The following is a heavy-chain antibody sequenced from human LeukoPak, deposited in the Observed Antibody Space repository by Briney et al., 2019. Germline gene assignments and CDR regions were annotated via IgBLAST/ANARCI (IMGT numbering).Heavy chain of an antibody. Sequence: PGGSLGLSCAASGFTFSSYAMSWVRQAPGKGLEWVSAISGSGGSTYYADSVKGRFTISRDNSKNTLYLQMNSLRAEDTAVYYCAKDHLTGYYIGYFDYWGQGTLVTVSS. CDR1: GFTFSSYA. CDR2: ISGSGGST. J-gene: IGHJ4*02. CDR3: AKDHLTGYYIGYFDY. V-gene: IGHV3-23*01. D-gene: IGHD3-9*01.